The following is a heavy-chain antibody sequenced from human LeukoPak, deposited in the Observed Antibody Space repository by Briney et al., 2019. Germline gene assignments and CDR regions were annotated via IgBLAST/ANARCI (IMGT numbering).Heavy chain of an antibody. D-gene: IGHD3-22*01. CDR1: GYTFTGYY. V-gene: IGHV1-2*02. CDR3: AREDTMRSGYFDY. J-gene: IGHJ4*02. CDR2: INPNSGGT. Sequence: ASVKVSCKASGYTFTGYYMHWVRQAPGQGLEWMGWINPNSGGTNYAQKFQGRVTMTRDTSISTAYMELSRLRSDDTAVYYCAREDTMRSGYFDYWGQGTLVTVSS.